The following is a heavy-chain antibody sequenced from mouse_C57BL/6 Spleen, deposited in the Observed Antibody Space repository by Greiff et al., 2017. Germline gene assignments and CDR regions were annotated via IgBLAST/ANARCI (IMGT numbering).Heavy chain of an antibody. CDR1: GYTFTSYW. V-gene: IGHV1-72*01. D-gene: IGHD1-1*01. Sequence: VQLQQPGAELVKPGASVKLSCKASGYTFTSYWMHWVKQRPGRGLEWIGRIDPNSGGTQYNEKFKSKARMTVDKPSSPAYMQLSSLTSEDSAVYYCAIWGGGSSYVQYYFDYWGQGTTLTVSS. CDR2: IDPNSGGT. CDR3: AIWGGGSSYVQYYFDY. J-gene: IGHJ2*01.